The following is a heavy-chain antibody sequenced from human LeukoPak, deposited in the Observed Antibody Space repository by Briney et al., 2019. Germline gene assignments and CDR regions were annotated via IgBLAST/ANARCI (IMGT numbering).Heavy chain of an antibody. V-gene: IGHV3-7*01. CDR3: ATDAREFGELFES. D-gene: IGHD3-10*01. CDR1: GFTFSSYW. Sequence: GGSLRLSCAASGFTFSSYWMSWVRQAPGKGLEWVANIKQDGSEKYYVDSVKGRFTISRDNAKTSLYLQMNSLRVEDTAVYYCATDAREFGELFESWGQGTLVTVSS. J-gene: IGHJ4*02. CDR2: IKQDGSEK.